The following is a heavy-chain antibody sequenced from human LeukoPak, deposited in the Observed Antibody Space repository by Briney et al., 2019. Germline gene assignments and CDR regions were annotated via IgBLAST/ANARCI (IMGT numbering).Heavy chain of an antibody. J-gene: IGHJ5*02. V-gene: IGHV3-30-3*01. Sequence: GGSLRLSCAASGFTFSSYAMHWVRQAPGKGLEWVAVISYDGSNEYYADSVKGRFTISRDNSKNTLYLQMNSLRAEDTAVYYCARDSSGWYYNWFDPWGQGTLVTVSS. CDR3: ARDSSGWYYNWFDP. D-gene: IGHD6-19*01. CDR2: ISYDGSNE. CDR1: GFTFSSYA.